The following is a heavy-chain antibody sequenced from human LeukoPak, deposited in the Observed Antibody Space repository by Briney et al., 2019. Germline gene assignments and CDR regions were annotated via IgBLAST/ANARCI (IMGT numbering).Heavy chain of an antibody. V-gene: IGHV3-30*03. CDR3: ARAYCSGGSCYFGQSDAFDI. J-gene: IGHJ3*02. CDR2: ISYDGSNK. CDR1: GFTFSSYG. D-gene: IGHD2-15*01. Sequence: GGSLRLSCAASGFTFSSYGMSWVRQAPGKGLEWVAVISYDGSNKYYADSVKGRFTISRDNSKNTLYLQMNSLRAEDTAVYYCARAYCSGGSCYFGQSDAFDIWGQGTMVTVSS.